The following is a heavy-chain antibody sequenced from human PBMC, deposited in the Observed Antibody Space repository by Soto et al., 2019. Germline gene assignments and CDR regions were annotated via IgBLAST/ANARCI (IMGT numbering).Heavy chain of an antibody. J-gene: IGHJ3*02. CDR3: ARDLALLWFGEVGSAFDI. CDR1: GFTVSSNY. V-gene: IGHV3-53*04. Sequence: EVQLVESGGGLVQPGGSLRLSCAASGFTVSSNYMSWVRQAPGKGLEWVSVIYSGGSTYYADSVKGRFTISRHNSKNTLYLQMNSLRAEDTAVYYCARDLALLWFGEVGSAFDIWGQGTMVTVSS. CDR2: IYSGGST. D-gene: IGHD3-10*01.